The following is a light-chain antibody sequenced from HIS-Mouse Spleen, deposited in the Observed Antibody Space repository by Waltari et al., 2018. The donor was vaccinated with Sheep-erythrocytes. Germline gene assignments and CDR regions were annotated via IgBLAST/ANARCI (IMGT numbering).Light chain of an antibody. Sequence: QSALTQPPSASGSPGQSVTISCTGTSSDVGGYNYVSWYQQHPGKAPKLMIYEVSKRPSGVPARCSGSKSGSAASLTGSGLQAEDEADYYCSSYAGSNNWVFGGGTKLTVL. V-gene: IGLV2-8*01. J-gene: IGLJ3*02. CDR3: SSYAGSNNWV. CDR2: EVS. CDR1: SSDVGGYNY.